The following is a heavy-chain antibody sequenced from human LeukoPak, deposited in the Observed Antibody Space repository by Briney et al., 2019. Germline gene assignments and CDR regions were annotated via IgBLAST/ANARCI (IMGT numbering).Heavy chain of an antibody. Sequence: GGSLRLSCAASGFTCSSYAMSWVRQAPGKGLQWVSLFSSSGGLTYYADSVKGRFTISRDNSRNTLYLQMNSLRAEDTAVYYCAKSGPRGDYFYDCWGQGTLVTVSS. J-gene: IGHJ4*02. V-gene: IGHV3-23*01. CDR3: AKSGPRGDYFYDC. CDR2: FSSSGGLT. CDR1: GFTCSSYA. D-gene: IGHD2-21*02.